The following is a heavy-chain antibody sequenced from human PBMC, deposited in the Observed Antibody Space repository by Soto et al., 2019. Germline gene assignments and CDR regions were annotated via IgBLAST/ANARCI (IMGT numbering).Heavy chain of an antibody. CDR2: IYYSGST. J-gene: IGHJ2*01. CDR1: GGSISSGGYY. D-gene: IGHD4-17*01. Sequence: QVQLQESGPGLVKPSQTLSLTCTVSGGSISSGGYYWSWIRQHPGKGLEWIGYIYYSGSTYYNPYLKSRVTIAVDTSKNQFALKLSSVTAADTAVYYCARVSTESLYFDLWGRGTLVTVSS. CDR3: ARVSTESLYFDL. V-gene: IGHV4-31*03.